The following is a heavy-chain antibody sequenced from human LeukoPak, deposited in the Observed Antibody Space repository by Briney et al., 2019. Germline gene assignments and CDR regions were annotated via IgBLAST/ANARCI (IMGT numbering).Heavy chain of an antibody. CDR3: ARVSSSGWRSFDD. CDR2: IYSGGST. V-gene: IGHV3-53*01. J-gene: IGHJ4*02. D-gene: IGHD6-19*01. CDR1: GFSVNNNY. Sequence: GGSLRLSCAASGFSVNNNYLTWVRQAPGKGLEWVSLIYSGGSTYYADSVKGRSTISRDNSKNTLYLQMNSLRAEDTAVYYCARVSSSGWRSFDDWGQGTLVTVSS.